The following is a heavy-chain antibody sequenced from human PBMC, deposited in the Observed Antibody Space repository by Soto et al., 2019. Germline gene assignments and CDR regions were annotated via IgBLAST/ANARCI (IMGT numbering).Heavy chain of an antibody. Sequence: SETLSLTCTVSGGSISSYYWSWIRQPPGKGLEWIGYIYYSGSTNYNPPLKSRVTISVDTSKNQFSLKLSSVTAADTAVYYCARLQRSTYYYDSSGYYLGYWGQGTLVTVSS. J-gene: IGHJ4*02. CDR1: GGSISSYY. V-gene: IGHV4-59*01. D-gene: IGHD3-22*01. CDR2: IYYSGST. CDR3: ARLQRSTYYYDSSGYYLGY.